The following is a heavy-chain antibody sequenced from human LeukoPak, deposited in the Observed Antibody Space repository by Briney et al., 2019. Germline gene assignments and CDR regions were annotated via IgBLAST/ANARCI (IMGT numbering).Heavy chain of an antibody. CDR3: ARDRSSGRARSRGDWFDP. D-gene: IGHD6-19*01. CDR1: GYTFTSYG. J-gene: IGHJ5*02. CDR2: ISAYNGNT. Sequence: GASVKLSCKASGYTFTSYGISWVRQAPGQGLEWVGWISAYNGNTNYAKTLQGRVTMTTDTSTSTAYMELRSLRSDDTAVYYCARDRSSGRARSRGDWFDPWGQGTLVTVSS. V-gene: IGHV1-18*01.